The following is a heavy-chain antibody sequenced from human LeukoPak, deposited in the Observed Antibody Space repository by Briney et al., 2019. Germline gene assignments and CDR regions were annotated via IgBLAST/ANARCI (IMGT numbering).Heavy chain of an antibody. Sequence: ASVKVSCKVSGYTLTELSMHWVRQAPGKGLEWMGGFDPEDGETIYAQKFQGRVTMTEDTSTDTGYMELSSLRSEDTAVYYCATGKREYYPYDYWGQGTLVTVSS. D-gene: IGHD1-26*01. V-gene: IGHV1-24*01. J-gene: IGHJ4*02. CDR3: ATGKREYYPYDY. CDR2: FDPEDGET. CDR1: GYTLTELS.